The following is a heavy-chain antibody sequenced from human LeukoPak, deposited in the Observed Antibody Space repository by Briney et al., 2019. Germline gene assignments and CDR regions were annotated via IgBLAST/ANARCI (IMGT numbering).Heavy chain of an antibody. J-gene: IGHJ4*02. D-gene: IGHD1-26*01. CDR1: GGSISSYY. V-gene: IGHV4-59*08. Sequence: PSETLSLTCTVSGGSISSYYWSWIRQPPGKGLEWIGDINYSGSTNYNPSLKSRVTISEDTSKNQFSLRLSSVTAADTAVYYSARLASGSYGPLTPFDYWGQGTLVTVSS. CDR2: INYSGST. CDR3: ARLASGSYGPLTPFDY.